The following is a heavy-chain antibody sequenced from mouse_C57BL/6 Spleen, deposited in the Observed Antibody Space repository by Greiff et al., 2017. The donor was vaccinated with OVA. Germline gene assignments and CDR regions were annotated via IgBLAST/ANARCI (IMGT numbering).Heavy chain of an antibody. Sequence: VQLQQSGSELRSPGSSVKLSCKDFDSEVFPIAYMSWVRQKPGHGFEWIGGILPSIGRTIYGEKFEDKATLDADTLSNTAYLELNSLTSEDSAIYYCARRGNWDVGEFAYWGQGTLVTVSA. CDR1: DSEVFPIAY. CDR2: ILPSIGRT. J-gene: IGHJ3*01. CDR3: ARRGNWDVGEFAY. V-gene: IGHV15-2*01. D-gene: IGHD4-1*01.